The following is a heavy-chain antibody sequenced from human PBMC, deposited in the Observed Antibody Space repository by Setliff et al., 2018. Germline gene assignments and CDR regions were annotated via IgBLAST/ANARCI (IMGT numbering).Heavy chain of an antibody. Sequence: SVKVSCKASGDSFSNYAISWVRQAPGQGLEWMGGIIPMFGTPAYTQKFQDRVTITTDESTSTAYMELNSLTSEDTAVYYCARSPAVLGIVYLDPWGQGALVTVSS. CDR2: IIPMFGTP. J-gene: IGHJ5*02. CDR3: ARSPAVLGIVYLDP. V-gene: IGHV1-69*05. CDR1: GDSFSNYA. D-gene: IGHD2-15*01.